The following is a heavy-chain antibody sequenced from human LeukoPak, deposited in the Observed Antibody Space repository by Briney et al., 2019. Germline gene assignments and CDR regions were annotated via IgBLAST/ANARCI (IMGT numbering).Heavy chain of an antibody. CDR1: GFTFSSHA. V-gene: IGHV3-23*01. CDR2: ISGSGGST. Sequence: PGGSLRLSCAASGFTFSSHAMSWVRQAPGKGLGWVSAISGSGGSTYYADSVKGRFTISRDNSKNTLYLQMNSLRAEDTAVYYCAKDRGRYSGYDYADYWGQGTLVTVSS. J-gene: IGHJ4*02. D-gene: IGHD5-12*01. CDR3: AKDRGRYSGYDYADY.